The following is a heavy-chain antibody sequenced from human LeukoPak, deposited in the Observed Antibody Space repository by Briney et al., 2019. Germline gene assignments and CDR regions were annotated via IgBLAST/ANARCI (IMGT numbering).Heavy chain of an antibody. CDR1: GYTFTRND. J-gene: IGHJ4*02. CDR3: ARAISDSTGYYAYYFDS. CDR2: MNPNSGNS. D-gene: IGHD3-22*01. Sequence: GASVTVSCKTSGYTFTRNDINWVRQAPGQGLEWMGWMNPNSGNSVYAQKFQGRVTINRDNSISTAYMELNSLTSEDTAVYYCARAISDSTGYYAYYFDSWGQGTLVTVSS. V-gene: IGHV1-8*03.